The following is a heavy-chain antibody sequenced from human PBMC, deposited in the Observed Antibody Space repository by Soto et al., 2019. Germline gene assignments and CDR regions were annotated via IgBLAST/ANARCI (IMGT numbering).Heavy chain of an antibody. J-gene: IGHJ4*02. Sequence: QVQLQESGPGLVKPSQTLSLTCTVSGGSISSGDYYWSWIRQPPGKGLEWIWYIYYSGSTYYNPSLNSRVTISVDTSKHQFSLKLSSVTAGDTAVYYWARGVTMIAMDIDYWCQGTLVTVSS. CDR1: GGSISSGDYY. V-gene: IGHV4-30-4*01. D-gene: IGHD3-22*01. CDR3: ARGVTMIAMDIDY. CDR2: IYYSGST.